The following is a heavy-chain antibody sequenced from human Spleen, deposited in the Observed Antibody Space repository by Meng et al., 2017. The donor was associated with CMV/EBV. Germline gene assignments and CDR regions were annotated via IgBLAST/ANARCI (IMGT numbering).Heavy chain of an antibody. V-gene: IGHV4-39*01. CDR1: GGSMRRTSSY. CDR3: ARAEVAASPEFDY. J-gene: IGHJ4*02. CDR2: IYYSGSI. Sequence: SETLSLTCTVSGGSMRRTSSYWSWIRQPPGKGLEWIGNIYYSGSINYNPSLRSRVIISVDTSKNQFSLQLSSVTAADTALYYCARAEVAASPEFDYWGQGTQVTVSS. D-gene: IGHD1-14*01.